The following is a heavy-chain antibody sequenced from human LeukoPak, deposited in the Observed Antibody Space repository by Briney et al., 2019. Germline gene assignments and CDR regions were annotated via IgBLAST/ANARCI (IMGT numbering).Heavy chain of an antibody. CDR1: GFTFSSHA. J-gene: IGHJ6*02. V-gene: IGHV3-23*01. CDR3: AKEGPWSRVVMGYCSSASCPTPLYYYYGMDV. Sequence: GGSLRLSCTASGFTFSSHAMSWVRQAPGKGLEWVSGISGGGGSTYYADSVKGRFTVSRDNSKNTLYLQMNSLSAEDTAVYYCAKEGPWSRVVMGYCSSASCPTPLYYYYGMDVWGQGTTVTVSS. CDR2: ISGGGGST. D-gene: IGHD2-2*01.